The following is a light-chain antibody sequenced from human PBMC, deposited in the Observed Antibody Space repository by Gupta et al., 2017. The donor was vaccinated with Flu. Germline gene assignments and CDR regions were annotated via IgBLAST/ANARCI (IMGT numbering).Light chain of an antibody. CDR2: DAS. Sequence: EVVMTQSPATLSVSPGERATLSCRASQSVSTNLAWYQHKPGQAPRLLIYDASTRATGIPARFSGSGYGTEFTLTLSSRQSEDFAVYYCQQYNNWPPWTFGQGTKVEI. V-gene: IGKV3-15*01. J-gene: IGKJ1*01. CDR3: QQYNNWPPWT. CDR1: QSVSTN.